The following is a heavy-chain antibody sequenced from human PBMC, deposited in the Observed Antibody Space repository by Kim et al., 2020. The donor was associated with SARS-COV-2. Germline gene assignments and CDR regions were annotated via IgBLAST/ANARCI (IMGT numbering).Heavy chain of an antibody. CDR2: IYYSGST. D-gene: IGHD3-10*01. Sequence: SETLSLTCTVSDGSISSYYWSWIRQPPGKGLEWIGYIYYSGSTSYNPSLKSRVTMSVDTSKNQFSLKLSSVTAADTAVYYCARAVSRYGSGTPRFFDYWGQGTLVTVYS. CDR1: DGSISSYY. J-gene: IGHJ4*02. V-gene: IGHV4-59*13. CDR3: ARAVSRYGSGTPRFFDY.